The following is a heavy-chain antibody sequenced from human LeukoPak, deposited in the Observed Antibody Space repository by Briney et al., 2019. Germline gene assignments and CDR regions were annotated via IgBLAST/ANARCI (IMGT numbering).Heavy chain of an antibody. V-gene: IGHV3-48*04. CDR2: VSGTNVTR. J-gene: IGHJ4*02. D-gene: IGHD2-15*01. CDR3: ARRPLGYCSGGSCYYFDY. CDR1: GFTFSIYN. Sequence: GGSLRLSCVASGFTFSIYNMNWVRQTPGKGLEWVSFVSGTNVTRYYADSVRGRFTISRDNAKNSLFLQMNSLRAEDTAVYYCARRPLGYCSGGSCYYFDYWGQGTLVTVSS.